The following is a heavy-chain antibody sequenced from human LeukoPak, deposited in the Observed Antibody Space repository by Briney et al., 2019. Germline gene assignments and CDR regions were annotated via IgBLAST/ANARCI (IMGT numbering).Heavy chain of an antibody. D-gene: IGHD6-19*01. Sequence: GGSLRLSCAASGFTFSSYSMNWVRQAPGKGLEWVSSISSSSSYIYYADSVKGRFTISRENAKNSLYLQMNSLRAEDTAVYYCARVGSGWTIDYWGQGTLVTVSS. J-gene: IGHJ4*02. CDR3: ARVGSGWTIDY. CDR1: GFTFSSYS. V-gene: IGHV3-21*01. CDR2: ISSSSSYI.